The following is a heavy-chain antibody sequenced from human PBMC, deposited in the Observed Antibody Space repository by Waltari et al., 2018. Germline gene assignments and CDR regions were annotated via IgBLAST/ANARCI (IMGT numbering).Heavy chain of an antibody. V-gene: IGHV3-73*01. CDR3: TGGAVTGTDF. CDR1: GLTFSGSP. CDR2: MRTKPNNYAP. Sequence: EVQVVESGGGLVKPGGSLKLSCATTGLTFSGSPIHWVRQTSGKWMEVICRMRTKPNNYAPRYTGSVEGRFTISRDDSENTAYLQMSSLMTEDTAVYYCTGGAVTGTDFWGQGTLVTVSS. D-gene: IGHD6-13*01. J-gene: IGHJ4*02.